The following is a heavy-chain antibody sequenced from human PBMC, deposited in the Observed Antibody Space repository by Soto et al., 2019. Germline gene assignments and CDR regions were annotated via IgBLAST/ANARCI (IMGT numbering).Heavy chain of an antibody. CDR1: GFTVSSKY. J-gene: IGHJ4*02. Sequence: EVQLVESGGGLIQPGGSLRLSCAASGFTVSSKYMTWVRQAPGKGLEWVSVIYGGGTTYYADSVKGRFNISRDNSKNTSYLQMNSQRADDPAVYYCVQTTGWPGFDFWGQGTLVTVSS. CDR3: VQTTGWPGFDF. D-gene: IGHD6-19*01. V-gene: IGHV3-53*01. CDR2: IYGGGTT.